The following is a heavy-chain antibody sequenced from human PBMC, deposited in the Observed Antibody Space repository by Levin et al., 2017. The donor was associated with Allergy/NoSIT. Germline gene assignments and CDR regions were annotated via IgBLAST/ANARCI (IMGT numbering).Heavy chain of an antibody. Sequence: GGSLRLSCTASGFTFSTYNMNWVRQAPGKGLEWVSSISPTSDYIYYADSVRGRFTISRDNAKNSLYLQMSSLRAEDMAVYYCAREGDTFDYWGQGTLVTVSS. J-gene: IGHJ4*02. CDR1: GFTFSTYN. CDR2: ISPTSDYI. V-gene: IGHV3-21*01. CDR3: AREGDTFDY. D-gene: IGHD2-21*01.